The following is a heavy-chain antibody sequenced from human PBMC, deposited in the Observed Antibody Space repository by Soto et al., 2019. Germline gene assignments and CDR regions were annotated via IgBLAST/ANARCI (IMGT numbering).Heavy chain of an antibody. CDR3: ARGDGLSFFDL. CDR2: INVYNGNT. CDR1: GYTFTSYV. D-gene: IGHD2-8*01. V-gene: IGHV1-18*01. Sequence: QVQLVQSGPEVKKPGASMKVSCKTSGYTFTSYVITWVRQAPGQGLEWMGWINVYNGNTDYAQKLQGRVTMTTDTYTSTVYMEMRSLKSDDTAVYYCARGDGLSFFDLWGRGTLVPVSS. J-gene: IGHJ2*01.